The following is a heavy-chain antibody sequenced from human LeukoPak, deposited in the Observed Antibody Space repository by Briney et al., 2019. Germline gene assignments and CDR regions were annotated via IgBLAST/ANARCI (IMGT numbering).Heavy chain of an antibody. V-gene: IGHV1-18*01. CDR3: ARDRSRGSYSP. J-gene: IGHJ5*02. D-gene: IGHD1-26*01. Sequence: EASVTVSFTASGYTFTIYGISWVRQAPGQGLEWMGWISAYNGNTNYAQKLQGRVTMTTDTSTSTAYMELRSLRSDDTAVYYCARDRSRGSYSPWGQGTLVTVSS. CDR1: GYTFTIYG. CDR2: ISAYNGNT.